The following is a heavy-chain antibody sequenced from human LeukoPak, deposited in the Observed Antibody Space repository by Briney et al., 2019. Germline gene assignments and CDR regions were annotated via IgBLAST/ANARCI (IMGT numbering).Heavy chain of an antibody. CDR1: GYTFTCYG. V-gene: IGHV1-18*01. Sequence: ASVKVSCKASGYTFTCYGISWVRQAPGQGLEWMGWISAYNGNTNYAQKFQGRVTMTTDTSTSTAYMELRSLRSDDAAVYYCATSSIAANDAFDIWGQGTMVTVPS. D-gene: IGHD6-6*01. CDR2: ISAYNGNT. J-gene: IGHJ3*02. CDR3: ATSSIAANDAFDI.